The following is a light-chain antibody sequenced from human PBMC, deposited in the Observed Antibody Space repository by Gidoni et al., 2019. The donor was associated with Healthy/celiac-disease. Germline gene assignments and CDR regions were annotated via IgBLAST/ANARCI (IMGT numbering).Light chain of an antibody. CDR1: QSISRY. J-gene: IGKJ5*01. Sequence: DIQMTQSPSSLSESVGDSVTITCRASQSISRYLNWYQQKPGKAPNVLISAASSLESGVPSRFTGSGSGTDFTLTISSLQPEDFATYYCQQGYSTPITFGQXTRLEIK. V-gene: IGKV1-39*01. CDR3: QQGYSTPIT. CDR2: AAS.